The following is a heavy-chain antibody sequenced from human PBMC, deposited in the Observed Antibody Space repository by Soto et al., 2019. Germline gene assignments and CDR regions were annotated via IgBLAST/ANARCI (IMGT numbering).Heavy chain of an antibody. D-gene: IGHD1-26*01. J-gene: IGHJ6*02. CDR3: ARDWDRLSGRYYGEYYYYYYGMDV. CDR2: IYYSGST. V-gene: IGHV4-61*01. Sequence: QVQLQESGPGLVKPSETLSLTCTVSGGSVSSGSYYWSWIRQPPGKGLVWIGYIYYSGSTNYNPSLKRRVTISVDTSKNQFSLKLSSVTAADTAVYSCARDWDRLSGRYYGEYYYYYYGMDVWGQGTTVTVSS. CDR1: GGSVSSGSYY.